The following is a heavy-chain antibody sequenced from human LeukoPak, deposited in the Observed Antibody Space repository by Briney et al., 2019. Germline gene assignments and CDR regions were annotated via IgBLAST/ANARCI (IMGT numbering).Heavy chain of an antibody. CDR1: GFTFSNYW. CDR2: IKQDGSGT. V-gene: IGHV3-7*01. J-gene: IGHJ4*02. D-gene: IGHD2-8*01. CDR3: ARDKFANNVFDY. Sequence: PGGSLRLSCAASGFTFSNYWMNWVRQAPGKGLEWVANIKQDGSGTHYVDSVKGRFTISRDNAKNSLYPQMNSLRAEGTAVYYCARDKFANNVFDYWGQGTLVTVSS.